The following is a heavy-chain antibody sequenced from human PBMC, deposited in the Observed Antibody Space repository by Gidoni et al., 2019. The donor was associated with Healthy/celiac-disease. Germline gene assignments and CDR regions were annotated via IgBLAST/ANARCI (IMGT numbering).Heavy chain of an antibody. CDR2: IYYSGST. CDR1: GGSISSYY. V-gene: IGHV4-59*01. J-gene: IGHJ6*02. D-gene: IGHD5-18*01. CDR3: ARDLYSYGHAGYYYYGMDV. Sequence: QVQLQESGPGLVKPSETLSLTCTVSGGSISSYYWSWIRQPPGKGLEWIGYIYYSGSTNYNPSSKSRVTISVDTSKNQFSLKLSSVTAADTAVYYCARDLYSYGHAGYYYYGMDVWGQGTTVTVSS.